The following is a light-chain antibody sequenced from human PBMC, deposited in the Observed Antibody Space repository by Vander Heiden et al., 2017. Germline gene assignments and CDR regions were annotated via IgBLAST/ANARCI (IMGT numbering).Light chain of an antibody. J-gene: IGKJ2*02. CDR2: AAS. CDR1: QSISSY. V-gene: IGKV1-39*01. CDR3: QQSYSTRGT. Sequence: DIQLTQSPSSLSASVGDRVTITCRASQSISSYLNWYQQKPGKAPKLLIYAASSLQSGVPSRFSGSGSGTDFTLTISSLQPEDFATYYCQQSYSTRGTCGQGTKLEIK.